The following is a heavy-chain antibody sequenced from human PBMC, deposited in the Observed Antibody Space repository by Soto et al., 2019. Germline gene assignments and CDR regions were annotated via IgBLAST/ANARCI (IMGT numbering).Heavy chain of an antibody. Sequence: ASVKVSCKASGDTFTSYPMHWVRQAPGQRLEWMGWINAGNGDTKYSQKFQDRVAITRDTSASTAYMELSSLRSEDTAVYYCTRAPRGENWGQGTLVTVSS. CDR3: TRAPRGEN. V-gene: IGHV1-3*01. CDR1: GDTFTSYP. J-gene: IGHJ1*01. CDR2: INAGNGDT. D-gene: IGHD2-21*01.